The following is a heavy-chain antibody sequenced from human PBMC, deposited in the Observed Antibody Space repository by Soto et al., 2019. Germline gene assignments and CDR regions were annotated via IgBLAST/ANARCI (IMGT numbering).Heavy chain of an antibody. D-gene: IGHD3-22*01. V-gene: IGHV1-69*02. Sequence: QVQLVQSGAEVKKPGSSVKVSCKASGGTFSSYTISWVRQAPGQGLEWMGRIIPILGIANYAQKFQGRVTITADKSTSTAYMELSSLRAEDTAVYYCARSGSPYYYDSSGYYVTDYWGHGTLVNVSS. CDR2: IIPILGIA. CDR3: ARSGSPYYYDSSGYYVTDY. CDR1: GGTFSSYT. J-gene: IGHJ4*01.